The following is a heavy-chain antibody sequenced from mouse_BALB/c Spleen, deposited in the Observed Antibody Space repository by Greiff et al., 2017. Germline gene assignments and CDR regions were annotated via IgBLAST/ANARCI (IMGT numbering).Heavy chain of an antibody. Sequence: EVQLVESGGDLVKPGGFLKLSCAASGFTFTSYGMTWVRQTPDKRLEWVATISSGGSYTYYPDSVKGRFTISRDNAKNTLYLQMSSLTSEDTAMYYCARLYGNYDDAMDYWGQGTTLTVSS. CDR2: ISSGGSYT. V-gene: IGHV5-6*01. D-gene: IGHD2-10*02. CDR3: ARLYGNYDDAMDY. J-gene: IGHJ2*01. CDR1: GFTFTSYG.